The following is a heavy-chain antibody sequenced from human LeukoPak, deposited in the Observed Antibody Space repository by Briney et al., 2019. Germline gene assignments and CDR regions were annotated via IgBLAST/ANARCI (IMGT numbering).Heavy chain of an antibody. CDR1: GFTFSTYA. D-gene: IGHD5-12*01. CDR3: AKLLVASGLHYFDY. Sequence: GGSLRLSCAASGFTFSTYAMSWVRQAPGKGLEWVSTVSGSGGSTYYADSVKGRFTISRDNSKNTLYLQMNSLRAEDTAVYYCAKLLVASGLHYFDYWGQGTLVTVSS. J-gene: IGHJ4*02. V-gene: IGHV3-23*01. CDR2: VSGSGGST.